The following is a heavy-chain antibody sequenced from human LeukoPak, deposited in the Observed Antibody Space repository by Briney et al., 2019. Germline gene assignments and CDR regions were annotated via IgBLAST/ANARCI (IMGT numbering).Heavy chain of an antibody. V-gene: IGHV4-39*01. J-gene: IGHJ3*02. CDR2: IYYSGST. Sequence: PSETLSLTCTVSGGSISSSLYFWGWIRQPPGKGLEWIGSIYYSGSTYYNPSLKSRVTISVDTSKNQFSLKLSSVTAADTAAYYCARHIDGFDIWGQGTMVTVSS. CDR3: ARHIDGFDI. CDR1: GGSISSSLYF.